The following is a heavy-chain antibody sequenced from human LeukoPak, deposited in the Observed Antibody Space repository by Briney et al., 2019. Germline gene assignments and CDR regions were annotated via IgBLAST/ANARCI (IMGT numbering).Heavy chain of an antibody. Sequence: GGSLRLSCAASGFTFSSYAMHWVRQAPGKGLEWVAVISYDGSNKYYADSVKGRFTISRDNSKNTLYLQMNSRRAEDTAVYYCARAGSYSSGWYVPWDYYYYYGMDVWGQGTTVTVSS. D-gene: IGHD6-19*01. CDR1: GFTFSSYA. J-gene: IGHJ6*02. V-gene: IGHV3-30-3*01. CDR3: ARAGSYSSGWYVPWDYYYYYGMDV. CDR2: ISYDGSNK.